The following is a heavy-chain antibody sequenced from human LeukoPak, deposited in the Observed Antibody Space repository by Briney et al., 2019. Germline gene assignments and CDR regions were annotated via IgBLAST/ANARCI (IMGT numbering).Heavy chain of an antibody. J-gene: IGHJ6*02. D-gene: IGHD1-1*01. CDR3: AAETVREADFYYYGMDV. CDR1: GFTFTSSA. Sequence: ASVTVSCTASGFTFTSSAVQWVRQARGQRLEWIGWIVVGSGNTNYAQKFQERVTITRDMSTSTAYMELSSLRSEDTAVYYCAAETVREADFYYYGMDVWGQGTTVTVSS. V-gene: IGHV1-58*01. CDR2: IVVGSGNT.